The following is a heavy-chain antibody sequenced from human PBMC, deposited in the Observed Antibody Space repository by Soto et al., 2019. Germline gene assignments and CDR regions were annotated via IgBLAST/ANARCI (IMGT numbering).Heavy chain of an antibody. CDR3: ARADYGDRGDAFDI. CDR2: ISSNGGST. Sequence: PGVSLRLSCAASGFIFRSYAMSWVRQAPGKGLEYVSAISSNGGSTYYANSVKGRFTISRDNSKNTLYLQMGSLRAEDMAVYYCARADYGDRGDAFDIWGQRTMVT. J-gene: IGHJ3*02. V-gene: IGHV3-64*01. CDR1: GFIFRSYA. D-gene: IGHD4-17*01.